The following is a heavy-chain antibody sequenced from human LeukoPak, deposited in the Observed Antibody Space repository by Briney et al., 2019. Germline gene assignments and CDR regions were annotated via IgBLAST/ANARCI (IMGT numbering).Heavy chain of an antibody. J-gene: IGHJ4*02. V-gene: IGHV4-34*01. CDR1: GGSFSGYY. D-gene: IGHD6-6*01. Sequence: PSETLSLTCAVYGGSFSGYYRSWIRQPPGQGLEWIGEINRSGSTNYNPSLKSRVNISVDTSKNKFSLKLSSVTAADTAVYYCARVSSSGIAARRVLIDYWGQGTLVTVSS. CDR3: ARVSSSGIAARRVLIDY. CDR2: INRSGST.